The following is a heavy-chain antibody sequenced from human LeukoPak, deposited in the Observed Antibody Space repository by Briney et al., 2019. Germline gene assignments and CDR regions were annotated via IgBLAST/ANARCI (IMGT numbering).Heavy chain of an antibody. V-gene: IGHV4-59*01. Sequence: SETLSLTCTVSGGSISTYYWSWIRQPPGKGLEWSGYIYYSGSTNYNPSLKSRVTISVDTSKNQFSLKLSSVTAADTAGYYCVRAPSRDGYNFGYWGQGTLVTVSS. J-gene: IGHJ4*02. CDR3: VRAPSRDGYNFGY. CDR2: IYYSGST. D-gene: IGHD5-24*01. CDR1: GGSISTYY.